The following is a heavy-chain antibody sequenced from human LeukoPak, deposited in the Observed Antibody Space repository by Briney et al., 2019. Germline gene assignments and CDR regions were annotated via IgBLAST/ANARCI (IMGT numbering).Heavy chain of an antibody. CDR1: GFTFSSYS. J-gene: IGHJ4*02. D-gene: IGHD3-9*01. CDR3: AREHSTYYDILTGYPYGYFDY. CDR2: ISSSSSYI. Sequence: GGSPRLSCAASGFTFSSYSMNWVRQAPGKGLEWVSSISSSSSYIYYADSVKGRFTISRDNAKNSLYLQMNSLRAEDTAVYYCAREHSTYYDILTGYPYGYFDYWGQGTLVTVSS. V-gene: IGHV3-21*01.